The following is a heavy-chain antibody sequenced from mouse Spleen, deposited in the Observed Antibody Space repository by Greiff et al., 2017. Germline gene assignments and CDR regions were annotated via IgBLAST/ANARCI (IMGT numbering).Heavy chain of an antibody. CDR2: ISSGGSYT. CDR1: GFAFSSYD. V-gene: IGHV5-9*02. Sequence: EVKLVESGGGLVKPGGSLKLSCAASGFAFSSYDMSWVSQTPEKRLEWVATISSGGSYTYYPDSVKGRFTISRDTARNTLYLQMSSLRSEDTALYYCARTGSYSREIWFAYWGQGTLVTVSA. J-gene: IGHJ3*01. CDR3: ARTGSYSREIWFAY.